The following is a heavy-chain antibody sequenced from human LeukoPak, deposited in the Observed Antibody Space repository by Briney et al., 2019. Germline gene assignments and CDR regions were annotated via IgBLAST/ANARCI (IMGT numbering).Heavy chain of an antibody. J-gene: IGHJ4*02. CDR3: ARHKRGLIAADTHIFDY. CDR1: GGSISSYY. CDR2: IYYSGST. Sequence: SETLSLTCTVSGGSISSYYWSWIRQPPGKGLEWIGYIYYSGSTNYNPSLKSRVTISVDTSKNQFSLKLSSVTAADTAVYYCARHKRGLIAADTHIFDYWGQGTLVTVSS. D-gene: IGHD6-13*01. V-gene: IGHV4-59*08.